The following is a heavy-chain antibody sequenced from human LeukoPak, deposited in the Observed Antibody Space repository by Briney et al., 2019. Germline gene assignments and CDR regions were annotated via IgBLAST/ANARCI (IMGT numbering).Heavy chain of an antibody. CDR3: ASLTTADTFDI. V-gene: IGHV4-59*01. CDR2: IYDSGST. J-gene: IGHJ3*02. CDR1: GGSISSYY. D-gene: IGHD3-22*01. Sequence: SETLSLTCTVSGGSISSYYWSWIRQPPGKGLEWIGYIYDSGSTNYNPSLKSRVTISVDTSKNQFSLKVSSVTAADTAVYYCASLTTADTFDIWGQGTMVTVSS.